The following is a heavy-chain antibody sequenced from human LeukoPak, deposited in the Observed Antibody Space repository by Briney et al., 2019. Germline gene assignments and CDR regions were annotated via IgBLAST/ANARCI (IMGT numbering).Heavy chain of an antibody. CDR3: AKTARTFAS. CDR1: GDSISSFY. D-gene: IGHD1-7*01. J-gene: IGHJ5*02. Sequence: SETLSLTCTVSGDSISSFYWSWIRQAPGKGLECIGFIYINGDTSYNPSLKGRATLSLGTSKNQFSLRLTSVTAADTAVYYCAKTARTFASWGPGTLVTVSS. V-gene: IGHV4-4*09. CDR2: IYINGDT.